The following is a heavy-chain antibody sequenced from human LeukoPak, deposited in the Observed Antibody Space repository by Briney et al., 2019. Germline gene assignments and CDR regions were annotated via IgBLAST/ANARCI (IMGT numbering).Heavy chain of an antibody. CDR2: IIPIFGTA. CDR3: ARDLVGFSSAFDI. D-gene: IGHD3-10*01. J-gene: IGHJ3*02. CDR1: GGTFSRFS. Sequence: TSVKVSCRASGGTFSRFSINWVRQAPGQGLEWMGGIIPIFGTANYAQKFQGRVTITADESTSTAYMELSSLRSEDTAVYYCARDLVGFSSAFDIWGQGTMVTVSS. V-gene: IGHV1-69*01.